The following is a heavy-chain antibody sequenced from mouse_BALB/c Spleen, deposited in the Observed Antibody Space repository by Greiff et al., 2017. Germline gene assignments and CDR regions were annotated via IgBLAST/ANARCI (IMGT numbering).Heavy chain of an antibody. Sequence: EVQRVESGGGLVQPGGSRKLSCAASGFTFSSFGMHWVRQAPEKGLEWVAYISSGSSTIYYADTVKGRFTISRDNPKNTLFLQMTSLRSEDTAMYYCARSYGNYGGGYFDYWGQGTTLTVSS. J-gene: IGHJ2*01. D-gene: IGHD2-1*01. CDR3: ARSYGNYGGGYFDY. CDR1: GFTFSSFG. V-gene: IGHV5-17*02. CDR2: ISSGSSTI.